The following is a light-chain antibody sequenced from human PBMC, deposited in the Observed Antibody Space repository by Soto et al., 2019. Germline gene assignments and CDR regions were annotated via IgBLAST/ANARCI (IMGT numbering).Light chain of an antibody. CDR3: QSYDSSLRSVV. J-gene: IGLJ2*01. CDR1: SSNIGAGYD. Sequence: QSVLTQPPSVSGAPGQRVTISCTGSSSNIGAGYDVHWYQQLPGTAPKLLIYGNSNRPSGVPDRFSGSKSGTSASLAITGLHAEDEADYYCQSYDSSLRSVVFGGGTKLTVL. V-gene: IGLV1-40*01. CDR2: GNS.